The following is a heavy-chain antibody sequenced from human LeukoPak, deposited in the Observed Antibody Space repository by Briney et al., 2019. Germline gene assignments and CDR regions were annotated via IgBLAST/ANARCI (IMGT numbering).Heavy chain of an antibody. D-gene: IGHD1-1*01. CDR1: GGSISSYY. V-gene: IGHV4-59*01. J-gene: IGHJ5*02. Sequence: PSETLSLTCTVSGGSISSYYWSWIRQPPGNALEWIGYISYSGSTNFNPSLKSRVTISVDTSKNQFSLKLSSVTAADTAVYYCAREGTAGTNLNWFDPWGQGTLVIVSS. CDR2: ISYSGST. CDR3: AREGTAGTNLNWFDP.